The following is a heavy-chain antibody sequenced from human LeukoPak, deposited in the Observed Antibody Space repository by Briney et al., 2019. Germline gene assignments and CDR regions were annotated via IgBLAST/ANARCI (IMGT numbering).Heavy chain of an antibody. CDR3: ATVGCSNTGCYLTRNFFDY. CDR2: ISGSGSSA. V-gene: IGHV3-23*01. CDR1: GFTFSSYA. D-gene: IGHD2-2*01. J-gene: IGHJ4*02. Sequence: GGSLRLSCAASGFTFSSYAMTGVRQAPGEGLQWVSDISGSGSSAYYADSVRGRFTISRDNAKNSLYLQMNSLRAEDTAVYYCATVGCSNTGCYLTRNFFDYWGQGILVTVSS.